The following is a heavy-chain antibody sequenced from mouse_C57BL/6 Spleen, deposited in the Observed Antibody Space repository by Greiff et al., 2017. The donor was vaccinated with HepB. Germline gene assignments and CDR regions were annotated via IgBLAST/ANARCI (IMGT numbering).Heavy chain of an antibody. CDR3: ARDSSGTLNDFDY. CDR1: GYTFTSYW. J-gene: IGHJ2*01. D-gene: IGHD3-2*02. Sequence: QVQLQQPGAELVRPGTSVKLSCKASGYTFTSYWMHWVKQRPGQGLEWIGVIDPSDSYTNYNQKFKGKATLTVDTSSSTAYMQLSSLTSEDSAVYYCARDSSGTLNDFDYWGQGTTLTVSS. CDR2: IDPSDSYT. V-gene: IGHV1-59*01.